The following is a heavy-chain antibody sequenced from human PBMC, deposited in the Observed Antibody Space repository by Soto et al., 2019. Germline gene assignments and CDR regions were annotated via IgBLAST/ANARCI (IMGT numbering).Heavy chain of an antibody. Sequence: ETLSLTCTVSGGSISSYFWSWIRQPPGTGLEWIGNIHYSGTSKYNPSHKSRVTISVDTSENQFSLHLTAVTAADTAVYFCARDTVNYFFDDWGRGTLVTVSS. CDR1: GGSISSYF. D-gene: IGHD1-7*01. V-gene: IGHV4-59*01. J-gene: IGHJ4*02. CDR2: IHYSGTS. CDR3: ARDTVNYFFDD.